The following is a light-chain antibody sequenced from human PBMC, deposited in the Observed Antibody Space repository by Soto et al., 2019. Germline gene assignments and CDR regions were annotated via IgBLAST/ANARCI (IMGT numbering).Light chain of an antibody. Sequence: QSVLTQPPSVSGAPGQRVTISCTGSSSNIGAGYDVHWYQQLPGTAPKLLIYGNSNRPSGVPDRFSGSKSGTSASLAITGLQAEDEADYCCQSYDSTLSGSGFGGGTKVTVL. V-gene: IGLV1-40*01. CDR1: SSNIGAGYD. CDR2: GNS. J-gene: IGLJ3*02. CDR3: QSYDSTLSGSG.